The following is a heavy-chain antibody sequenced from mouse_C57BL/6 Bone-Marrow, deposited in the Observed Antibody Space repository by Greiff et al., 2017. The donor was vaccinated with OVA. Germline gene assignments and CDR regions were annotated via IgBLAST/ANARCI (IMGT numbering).Heavy chain of an antibody. CDR3: ARAIGFPGYDGYVRHYFDY. CDR2: IDPANGNT. V-gene: IGHV14-3*01. D-gene: IGHD2-3*01. J-gene: IGHJ2*01. Sequence: EVQLQESVAELVRPGASVKLSCTASGFNIKNTYMHWVKQRPEQGLEWIGRIDPANGNTKYAPKFQGKATITADTSSNTAYLQLRSLTSQDTAIYSCARAIGFPGYDGYVRHYFDYWGQGTTLTVSS. CDR1: GFNIKNTY.